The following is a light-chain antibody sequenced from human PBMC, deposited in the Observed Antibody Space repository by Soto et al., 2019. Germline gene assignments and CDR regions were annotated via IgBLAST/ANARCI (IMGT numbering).Light chain of an antibody. CDR1: TSDVGGYNY. J-gene: IGLJ1*01. CDR2: DVS. V-gene: IGLV2-11*01. CDR3: CSYAGTYTFV. Sequence: QSALTQPRSVSGSPGQSVTISCTGTTSDVGGYNYVSWYQRHPGKAPKLMIYDVSKRPSGVPDRFSGSKSGNTASLTISGLQAVDEADYYCCSYAGTYTFVFGTGTKVTVL.